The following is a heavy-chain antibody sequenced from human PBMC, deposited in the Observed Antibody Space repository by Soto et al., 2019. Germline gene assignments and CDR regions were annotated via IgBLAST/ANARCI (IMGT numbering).Heavy chain of an antibody. CDR1: GGSISSGGYY. V-gene: IGHV4-31*03. CDR3: ARTCAYYDFWSGYYKVAAFDP. CDR2: IYYSGST. J-gene: IGHJ5*02. D-gene: IGHD3-3*01. Sequence: QVQLQESGPGLVKPSQTLSLTCTVSGGSISSGGYYWSWIRQHPGKGLEWIGYIYYSGSTYYNPFLKSRVTISVDTSKNQCSLKLSSVTAADTAVYYCARTCAYYDFWSGYYKVAAFDPWGQGTLVTVSS.